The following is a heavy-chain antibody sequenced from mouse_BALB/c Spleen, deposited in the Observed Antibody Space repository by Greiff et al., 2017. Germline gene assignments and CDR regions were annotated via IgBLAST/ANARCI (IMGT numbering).Heavy chain of an antibody. J-gene: IGHJ2*01. Sequence: VQLVESGAELVRPGTSVKVSCKASGYAFTNYLIEWVKQRPGQGLEWIGVINPGSGGTNYNEKFKGKATLTADKSSSTAYMQLSSLTSDDSAVYFSATAYYGIYWGQGTTLTVSS. CDR3: ATAYYGIY. D-gene: IGHD2-10*01. CDR1: GYAFTNYL. CDR2: INPGSGGT. V-gene: IGHV1-54*01.